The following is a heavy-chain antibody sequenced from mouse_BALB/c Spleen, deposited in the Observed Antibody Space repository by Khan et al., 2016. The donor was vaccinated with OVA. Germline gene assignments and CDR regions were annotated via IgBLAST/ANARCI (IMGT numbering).Heavy chain of an antibody. Sequence: EVELVESGGGVVKPGGSLKLSCSASGFTFSSFAMSWVRQTPEKRLEWVATISSGGHYTFYSDSVKGRFTIFRDNARNTLYLQMSSLRSEDTAMYYCARSLVDYYAMDYWGQGTSFTVSS. CDR2: ISSGGHYT. J-gene: IGHJ4*01. CDR3: ARSLVDYYAMDY. V-gene: IGHV5-9-3*01. D-gene: IGHD2-2*01. CDR1: GFTFSSFA.